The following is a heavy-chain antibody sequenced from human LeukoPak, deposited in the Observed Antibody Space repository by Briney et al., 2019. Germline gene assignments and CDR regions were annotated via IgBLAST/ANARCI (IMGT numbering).Heavy chain of an antibody. V-gene: IGHV1-3*01. Sequence: LEWMGWINAGNGNTKYSQKFQGRVTITRDTSASTAYMELSSLRSEDTAVYYCASVDPDVDYWGQGTLVTVSS. D-gene: IGHD1-14*01. CDR3: ASVDPDVDY. J-gene: IGHJ4*02. CDR2: INAGNGNT.